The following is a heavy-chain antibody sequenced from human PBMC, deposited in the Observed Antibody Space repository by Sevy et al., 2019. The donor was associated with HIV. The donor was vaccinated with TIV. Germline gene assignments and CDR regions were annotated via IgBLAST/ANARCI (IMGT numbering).Heavy chain of an antibody. CDR2: IWYDGSNK. CDR1: GFTFSSYG. J-gene: IGHJ4*02. V-gene: IGHV3-33*06. D-gene: IGHD6-19*01. CDR3: AKDCGSCWIILRGLDY. Sequence: GGSLRLSCAASGFTFSSYGMHWVRQAPGKGLEWVAVIWYDGSNKYYADSVKGRFTISRDNSKNTLYLQMNSLRAEDTAVYYCAKDCGSCWIILRGLDYWGQGTLVTVSS.